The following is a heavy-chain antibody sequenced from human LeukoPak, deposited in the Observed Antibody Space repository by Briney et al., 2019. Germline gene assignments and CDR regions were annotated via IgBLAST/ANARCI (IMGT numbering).Heavy chain of an antibody. CDR1: GFTFSTYT. J-gene: IGHJ4*02. Sequence: PGGSLRLSCAASGFTFSTYTMNWVRQAPGKGLEWVSYVSSSGTTTYYADSVKGRFTISRDNAKNSLYLQMNSLRAEDTAVYYCARDAYQYSSGWFFDYWGQGTLVTVSS. CDR3: ARDAYQYSSGWFFDY. V-gene: IGHV3-48*01. CDR2: VSSSGTTT. D-gene: IGHD6-19*01.